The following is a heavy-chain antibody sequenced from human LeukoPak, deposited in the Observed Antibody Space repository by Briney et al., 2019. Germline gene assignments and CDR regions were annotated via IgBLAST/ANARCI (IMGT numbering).Heavy chain of an antibody. Sequence: GGSLRLSCAVSGFSFSIYSMNWGRQAHGKGLEWISYIRSGSSTIYYADSVKGRFTISRDNAKSSLYLRMNSLRDEDTAVYYCARGRYGSGTSQYFDYWGQGTLVTVSS. J-gene: IGHJ4*02. CDR1: GFSFSIYS. D-gene: IGHD3-10*01. CDR3: ARGRYGSGTSQYFDY. V-gene: IGHV3-48*02. CDR2: IRSGSSTI.